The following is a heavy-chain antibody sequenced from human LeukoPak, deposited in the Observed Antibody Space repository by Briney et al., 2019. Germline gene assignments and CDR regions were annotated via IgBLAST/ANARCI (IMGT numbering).Heavy chain of an antibody. CDR2: ISSSSTYI. D-gene: IGHD3-10*02. Sequence: GGSLTLSCADSGFTFSSHTMNWFRQAPGKGLKWVSSISSSSTYIYYADSVKGRFTISRDNAKNSLYLQMNSLRAEDTAVYYCAREFSVLGNFDYWGQGTLVTVSS. V-gene: IGHV3-21*01. CDR1: GFTFSSHT. J-gene: IGHJ4*02. CDR3: AREFSVLGNFDY.